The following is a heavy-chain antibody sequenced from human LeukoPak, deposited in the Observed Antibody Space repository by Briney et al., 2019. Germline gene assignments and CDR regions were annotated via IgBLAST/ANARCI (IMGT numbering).Heavy chain of an antibody. Sequence: GGSLRLSCTASGFTFGDHAISWFRQAPGKGLEWLSIVRTKAYGGTTEYAASVIGRFTISRDDSRSIAYLQMSSLKTEDTAVYYCAREEGVQLWSDAFDIWGQGTMVTVSS. CDR3: AREEGVQLWSDAFDI. D-gene: IGHD5-18*01. V-gene: IGHV3-49*03. J-gene: IGHJ3*02. CDR2: VRTKAYGGTT. CDR1: GFTFGDHA.